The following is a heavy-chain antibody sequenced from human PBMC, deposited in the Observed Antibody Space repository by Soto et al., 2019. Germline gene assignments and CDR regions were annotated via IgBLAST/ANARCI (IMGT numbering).Heavy chain of an antibody. CDR2: IYYSGST. J-gene: IGHJ6*02. V-gene: IGHV4-31*03. D-gene: IGHD4-4*01. CDR3: ARDSRRSNCSPYYYGMDV. Sequence: TLSLTCTVSGGSISSGGYYWSCIRQHPGKGLEWIGYIYYSGSTYYNPSLKSRVTISVDTSKNQFSLKLSSVTAADTAVYYCARDSRRSNCSPYYYGMDVWGQGTTVTVSS. CDR1: GGSISSGGYY.